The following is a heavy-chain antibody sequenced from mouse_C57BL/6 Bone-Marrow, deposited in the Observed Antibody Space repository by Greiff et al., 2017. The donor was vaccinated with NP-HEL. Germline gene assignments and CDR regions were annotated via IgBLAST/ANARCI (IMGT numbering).Heavy chain of an antibody. CDR2: INPSNCGT. J-gene: IGHJ1*03. CDR3: ARRHYGSSYDWYFDV. Sequence: QVQLQQPGTELVKPGASVKLSCKASGYTFTSYWMHWVKQRPGQGLEWIGNINPSNCGTNYNGKFKSKATLTVDKSSSTAYMQLSSLTSEDSAVYYCARRHYGSSYDWYFDVWGTGTTVTVSS. V-gene: IGHV1-53*01. D-gene: IGHD1-1*01. CDR1: GYTFTSYW.